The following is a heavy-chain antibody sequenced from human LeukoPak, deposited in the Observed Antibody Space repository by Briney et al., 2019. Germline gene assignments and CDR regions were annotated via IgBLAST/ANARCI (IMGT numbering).Heavy chain of an antibody. V-gene: IGHV3-7*01. CDR1: GFTFSSYW. D-gene: IGHD6-19*01. CDR2: IKQDGSEK. CDR3: ARGAGAVAGHYYYYGMDV. J-gene: IGHJ6*02. Sequence: GGSLRLSCAASGFTFSSYWMSWVRQAPGKGLEWVANIKQDGSEKYYVDSVEGRFTISRDNAKNSLYLQMNSLRAEDTAVYYCARGAGAVAGHYYYYGMDVWGQGTTVTVSS.